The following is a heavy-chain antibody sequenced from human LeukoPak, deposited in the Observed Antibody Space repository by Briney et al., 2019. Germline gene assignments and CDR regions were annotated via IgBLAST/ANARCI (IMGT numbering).Heavy chain of an antibody. CDR1: GGSISNYY. CDR3: ARASDSSGYYDLDY. CDR2: IFSRGSS. D-gene: IGHD3-22*01. Sequence: SETLSLTCRVSGGSISNYYWGWIRQPPGKGLEWIGYIFSRGSSNYSPSLKSRVTISVDTSKNQFSLKLSSVTAADTAVYYCARASDSSGYYDLDYWGQGTLVTVST. V-gene: IGHV4-59*01. J-gene: IGHJ4*02.